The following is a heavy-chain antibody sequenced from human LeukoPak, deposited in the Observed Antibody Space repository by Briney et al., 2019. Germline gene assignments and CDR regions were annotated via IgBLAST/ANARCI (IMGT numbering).Heavy chain of an antibody. CDR2: IYYSGST. J-gene: IGHJ4*02. D-gene: IGHD3-22*01. V-gene: IGHV4-59*01. CDR1: GGSISSYY. Sequence: SETLSLTCTVSGGSISSYYWSWIRQPPGKGLEWIGYIYYSGSTHYNPSLKGRVTISENTSKNQLSLKLSSVTAADTAVYYCASYAYYYDSSGRFDYWGQGTLVTVSS. CDR3: ASYAYYYDSSGRFDY.